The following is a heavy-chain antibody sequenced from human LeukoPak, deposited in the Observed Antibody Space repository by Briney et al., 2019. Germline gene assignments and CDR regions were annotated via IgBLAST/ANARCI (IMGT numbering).Heavy chain of an antibody. J-gene: IGHJ3*02. CDR3: AKGGGYSRNAFDI. CDR1: GFTFSSYA. CDR2: ISAPGGNT. D-gene: IGHD2-15*01. Sequence: DPGGPLRRPCAASGFTFSSYALSWLRQPPGKGLEWVSTISAPGGNTYYGDSVTGRFTISRDSSKSTLYLQMNSLRAEDTAVYYCAKGGGYSRNAFDIWGQGTMVTVSS. V-gene: IGHV3-23*01.